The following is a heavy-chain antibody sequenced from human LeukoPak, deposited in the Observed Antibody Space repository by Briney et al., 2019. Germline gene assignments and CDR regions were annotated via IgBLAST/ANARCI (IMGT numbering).Heavy chain of an antibody. CDR1: GYTFTSYD. D-gene: IGHD6-13*01. CDR2: MNPNSGNT. V-gene: IGHV1-8*01. J-gene: IGHJ4*02. Sequence: GASVKVSCKASGYTFTSYDINWVRQATGQGLEWMGLMNPNSGNTGYAQKFQGRVTMTRNTSISTAYMELSSLRSEDTAVYYCARGSGSAGYSSSWGQGTLVTVSS. CDR3: ARGSGSAGYSSS.